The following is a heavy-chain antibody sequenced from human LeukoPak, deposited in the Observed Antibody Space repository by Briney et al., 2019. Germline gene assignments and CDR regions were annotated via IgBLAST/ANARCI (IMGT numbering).Heavy chain of an antibody. V-gene: IGHV3-21*01. CDR2: ISSSSSYI. CDR1: GFTFSSYS. J-gene: IGHJ5*02. CDR3: ARGDIVGIVVVPNWLDP. D-gene: IGHD3-22*01. Sequence: PGGSLRLSCAASGFTFSSYSMNWVRQAPGKGLEWVSSISSSSSYIYYADSVKGRLTISRDNAKNSLYLQMNSLRAEDTAVYYCARGDIVGIVVVPNWLDPWGQGTLVTVSS.